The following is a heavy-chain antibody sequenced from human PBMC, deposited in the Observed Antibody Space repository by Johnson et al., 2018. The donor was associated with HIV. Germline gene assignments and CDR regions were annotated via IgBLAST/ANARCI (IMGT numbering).Heavy chain of an antibody. D-gene: IGHD4-17*01. CDR2: MSYDGSNK. V-gene: IGHV3-30*03. Sequence: VQLVESGGGVVQPGQSLRLSCAASGLTFSSYGMHWVRQAPGKGLEWVALMSYDGSNKDYADSVTGGVPISRDNSKNTLYLQMNSLRAEDAAVYYCAREFLYGDYQDAFDIWGQGTMVTVSS. CDR1: GLTFSSYG. CDR3: AREFLYGDYQDAFDI. J-gene: IGHJ3*02.